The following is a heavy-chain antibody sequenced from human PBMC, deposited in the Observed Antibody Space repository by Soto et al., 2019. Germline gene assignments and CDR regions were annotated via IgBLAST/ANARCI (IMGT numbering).Heavy chain of an antibody. CDR1: GGSISSSSDY. D-gene: IGHD6-13*01. J-gene: IGHJ4*02. V-gene: IGHV4-39*01. CDR2: IYYSGNT. Sequence: SETLSLTCTVSGGSISSSSDYWGWIRQPPGKGLEWIGSIYYSGNTYYNPALKSRVTISVDTSKNQFSLKLSSVTAADTAVYYCARLAAAAGVDYFDYWGQGTLVTVSS. CDR3: ARLAAAAGVDYFDY.